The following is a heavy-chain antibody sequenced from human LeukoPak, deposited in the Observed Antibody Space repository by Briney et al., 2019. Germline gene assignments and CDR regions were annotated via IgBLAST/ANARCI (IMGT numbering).Heavy chain of an antibody. Sequence: GGSLRLSCAASGFTFSSYGMHWVRQAPGKGLEWVAVIWYDGSNKYYADSVKGRFTISRDNSKNTLYLQMNSLRAEDTAAYYCARSYSGGRWFALDYWGQGALVTVSS. V-gene: IGHV3-33*01. CDR2: IWYDGSNK. CDR1: GFTFSSYG. D-gene: IGHD1-26*01. J-gene: IGHJ4*02. CDR3: ARSYSGGRWFALDY.